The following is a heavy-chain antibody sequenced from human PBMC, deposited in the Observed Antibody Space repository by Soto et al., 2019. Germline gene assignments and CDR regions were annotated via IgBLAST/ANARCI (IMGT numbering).Heavy chain of an antibody. J-gene: IGHJ4*02. CDR1: GYTFTSYS. CDR3: ARGIEAVGSITYFFDY. CDR2: ISSSSSYR. V-gene: IGHV3-21*01. Sequence: GESLRLSCEASGYTFTSYSMSWVRQAPGKGLEWVSSISSSSSYRYYADSVKGRFTISRDNSKNSLYLQMNSLRAEDTAVYYCARGIEAVGSITYFFDYRGQVNLVPVSS. D-gene: IGHD6-13*01.